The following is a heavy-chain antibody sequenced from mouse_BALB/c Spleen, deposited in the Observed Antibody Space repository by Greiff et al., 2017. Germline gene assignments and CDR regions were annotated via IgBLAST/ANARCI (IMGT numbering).Heavy chain of an antibody. CDR2: ISYSGST. D-gene: IGHD1-1*01. CDR1: GYSITSDYA. V-gene: IGHV3-2*02. Sequence: DVQLQESGPGLVKPSQSLSLTCTVTGYSITSDYAWNWIRQFPGNKLEWMGYISYSGSTSYNPSLKSRISITRDTSKNQFFLQLNSVTTEDTATYYCARNYGGSAMDYWGQGTSVTVSS. J-gene: IGHJ4*01. CDR3: ARNYGGSAMDY.